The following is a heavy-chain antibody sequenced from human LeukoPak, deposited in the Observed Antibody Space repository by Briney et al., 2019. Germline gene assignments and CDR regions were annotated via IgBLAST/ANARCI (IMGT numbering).Heavy chain of an antibody. J-gene: IGHJ3*02. CDR2: ISAFNGNT. V-gene: IGHV1-18*01. Sequence: GASVKVSCKASGYTFSSYGITWVRQAPGQGLEWMGWISAFNGNTNYAQNLQGRVTMTTDTSTSTAYLELKSLSSADTAAYYCARASGSYCSSTSCNDAFDIWGQGATVTVSS. CDR1: GYTFSSYG. CDR3: ARASGSYCSSTSCNDAFDI. D-gene: IGHD2-2*01.